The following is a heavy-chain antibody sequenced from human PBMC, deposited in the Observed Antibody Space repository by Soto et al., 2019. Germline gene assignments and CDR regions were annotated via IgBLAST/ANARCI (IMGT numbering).Heavy chain of an antibody. CDR1: GFTFSSYG. CDR3: ARDHGHYGGNFYFDY. Sequence: GSLRLSCAASGFTFSSYGMHWVRQAPGKGLEWVAVIWYDGSNKYYADSVKGRFTISRDNSKNTLYLQMNSLRAEDTAVYYCARDHGHYGGNFYFDYWGQGTLVTVSS. J-gene: IGHJ4*02. D-gene: IGHD4-17*01. CDR2: IWYDGSNK. V-gene: IGHV3-33*01.